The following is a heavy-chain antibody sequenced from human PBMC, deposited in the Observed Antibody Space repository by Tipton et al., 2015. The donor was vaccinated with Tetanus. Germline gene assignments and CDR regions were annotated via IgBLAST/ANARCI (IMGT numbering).Heavy chain of an antibody. D-gene: IGHD3-16*01. Sequence: SLRLSCAVYAGSFSGYYWTWIRQSPGEGLEWVSGISGSGGSTYYADSVKGRFTISRDNSKNTQYLQMNSLRAEDTAVYYCAKGGTIMIWTYYFDSWGQGTLVTVSS. CDR1: AGSFSGYY. J-gene: IGHJ4*02. CDR2: ISGSGGST. V-gene: IGHV3-23*01. CDR3: AKGGTIMIWTYYFDS.